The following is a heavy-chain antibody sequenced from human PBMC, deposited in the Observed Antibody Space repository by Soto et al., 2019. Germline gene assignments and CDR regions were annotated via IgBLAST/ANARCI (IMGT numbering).Heavy chain of an antibody. D-gene: IGHD5-18*01. CDR1: GGSVSSGGDY. Sequence: SETLSLTCTVSGGSVSSGGDYWSWIRQSPGKGLEWIGYISGSGSTGYNPSLKNRLTMSVDRSKNQFTLRLTSVTAADTAVYFCATESGSTYGYFDYWGQGTQVTVSS. CDR2: ISGSGST. J-gene: IGHJ4*02. CDR3: ATESGSTYGYFDY. V-gene: IGHV4-30-4*01.